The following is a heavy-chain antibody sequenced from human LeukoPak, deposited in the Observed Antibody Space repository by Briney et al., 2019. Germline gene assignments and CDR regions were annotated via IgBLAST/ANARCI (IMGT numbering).Heavy chain of an antibody. CDR1: GYSFTTYW. CDR3: ARQFRDSSGYYSYYFDY. CDR2: IYPGDSDT. D-gene: IGHD3-22*01. J-gene: IGHJ4*02. Sequence: GESLKISCKGSGYSFTTYWIGWVRQMPGRGLEWMVIIYPGDSDTRYSPSFQGQVTISADKSISTAYLQRSSLKASDTAMYYCARQFRDSSGYYSYYFDYWGQGTLVTVSS. V-gene: IGHV5-51*01.